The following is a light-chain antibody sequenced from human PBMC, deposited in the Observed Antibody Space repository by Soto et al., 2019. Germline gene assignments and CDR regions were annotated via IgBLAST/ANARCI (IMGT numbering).Light chain of an antibody. CDR3: QLYNTYSWT. Sequence: DIQMTQSPSTLSASVGDRVTITCRASQSISSWLAWYQQKPGKAPNLLIYKASSLESGVPSRFSGSGSGTEFTLTISSLQPDDFATYYCQLYNTYSWTFGQGTKVDIK. J-gene: IGKJ1*01. CDR2: KAS. CDR1: QSISSW. V-gene: IGKV1-5*03.